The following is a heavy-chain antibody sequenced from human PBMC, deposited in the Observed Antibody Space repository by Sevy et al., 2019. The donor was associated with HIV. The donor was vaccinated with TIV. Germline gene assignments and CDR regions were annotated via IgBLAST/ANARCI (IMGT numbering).Heavy chain of an antibody. CDR1: GGSISSDSFL. D-gene: IGHD3-3*02. V-gene: IGHV4-39*01. Sequence: SETLSLTCTVSGGSISSDSFLWGWIRQTPGEGLSWIGSISYSGSTYYGPSLKSRITVDVDTSKKQFSLELRSVTAADTAMYYCARHLHFYGIDVWGPGTTVTVSS. CDR3: ARHLHFYGIDV. CDR2: ISYSGST. J-gene: IGHJ6*01.